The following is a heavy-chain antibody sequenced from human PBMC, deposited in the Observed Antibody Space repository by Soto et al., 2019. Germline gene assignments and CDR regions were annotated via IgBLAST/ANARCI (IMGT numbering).Heavy chain of an antibody. CDR3: ERDIEHAHYYYGMDV. D-gene: IGHD2-15*01. J-gene: IGHJ6*02. CDR2: IIPIFGTA. Sequence: SVKVSCKASGGTFSSYAISWVRQAPGQGLEWMGGIIPIFGTANYAQKFQGRVTITADESTSTAYMELSSLRSEDTAVYYCERDIEHAHYYYGMDVWGQGTTVTVSS. CDR1: GGTFSSYA. V-gene: IGHV1-69*13.